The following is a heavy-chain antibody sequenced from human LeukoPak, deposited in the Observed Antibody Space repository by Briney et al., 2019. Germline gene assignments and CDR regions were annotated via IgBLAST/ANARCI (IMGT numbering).Heavy chain of an antibody. V-gene: IGHV3-64*01. J-gene: IGHJ4*02. CDR2: ISSNGGST. CDR1: GFTFSSYA. D-gene: IGHD5-12*01. Sequence: GGSLRLSCAASGFTFSSYAMHWVRQAPGKGLEYVSAISSNGGSTYYANSVKGRFTISRDNSKNTLYLQMGSLRAEDMAVYYCARESGSGYDHEDYWGQGTPVTVSS. CDR3: ARESGSGYDHEDY.